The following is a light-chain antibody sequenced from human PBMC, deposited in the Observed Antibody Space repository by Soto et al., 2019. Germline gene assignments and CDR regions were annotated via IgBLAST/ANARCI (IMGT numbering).Light chain of an antibody. J-gene: IGKJ1*01. Sequence: DIQMNQYPSTLSASVKDRITIICRASQSISTWLAWYQLKPGKAPKLLIYDASTLEGGVPSRFSGIGSGTEFTLTISGLQPDDFATYYCQQSWTFGQGTKVDI. CDR2: DAS. CDR3: QQSWT. CDR1: QSISTW. V-gene: IGKV1-5*02.